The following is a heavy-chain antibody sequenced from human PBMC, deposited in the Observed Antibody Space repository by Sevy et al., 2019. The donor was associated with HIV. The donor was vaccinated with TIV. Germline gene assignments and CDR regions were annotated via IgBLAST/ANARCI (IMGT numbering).Heavy chain of an antibody. CDR2: INPNSGAT. J-gene: IGHJ4*02. CDR3: ARGNMITFGRVIATFDA. V-gene: IGHV1-2*02. Sequence: ASVKVTSKASGYTFTGHYIHWVRQAPGQGLEWMGLINPNSGATKYAQKFQGRVTMTRDTSISAAYMDLSGLRSDDTAVYYCARGNMITFGRVIATFDAWGRGTQVTVSS. CDR1: GYTFTGHY. D-gene: IGHD3-16*02.